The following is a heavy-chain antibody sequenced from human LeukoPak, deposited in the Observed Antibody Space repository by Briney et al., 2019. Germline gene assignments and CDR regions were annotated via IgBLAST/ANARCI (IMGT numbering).Heavy chain of an antibody. J-gene: IGHJ5*02. CDR3: ARVMKSYDFWSGYYTGFDP. CDR2: IYYSGST. V-gene: IGHV4-39*07. D-gene: IGHD3-3*01. Sequence: PSETLSLTCTVSGGSISSSSYYWGWTRQPPGKGLEWIGSIYYSGSTYYNPSLKSRVTISVDTSKNQFSLKLSSVTAADTAVYYCARVMKSYDFWSGYYTGFDPWGQGTLVTVSS. CDR1: GGSISSSSYY.